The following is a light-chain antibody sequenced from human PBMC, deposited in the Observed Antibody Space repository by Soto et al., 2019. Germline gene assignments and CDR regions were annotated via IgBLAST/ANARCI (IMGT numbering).Light chain of an antibody. J-gene: IGKJ1*01. CDR3: QQRSNWPKT. CDR1: QSVSSY. Sequence: EIVLTQSPATLSLSPGERATLSCRASQSVSSYLAWYQQKPGQAPRLLIYDASNRATGIPARFSGSGSGTDFTLNISSLEPEDFAVYYGQQRSNWPKTFGQGTKVEIK. CDR2: DAS. V-gene: IGKV3-11*01.